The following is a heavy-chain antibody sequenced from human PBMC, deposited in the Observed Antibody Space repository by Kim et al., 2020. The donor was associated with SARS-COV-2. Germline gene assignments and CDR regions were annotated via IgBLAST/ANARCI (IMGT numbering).Heavy chain of an antibody. Sequence: SVKVSCKASGGTFSSYAISWVRQAPGQGLEWMGGIIPIFGTANYAQKFQGRVTITADESTSTAYMELSSLRSEDTAVYYCARGLIGGVRGVGKPPRYFDLWGRGTLVTVSS. CDR3: ARGLIGGVRGVGKPPRYFDL. J-gene: IGHJ2*01. CDR2: IIPIFGTA. CDR1: GGTFSSYA. V-gene: IGHV1-69*13. D-gene: IGHD3-10*01.